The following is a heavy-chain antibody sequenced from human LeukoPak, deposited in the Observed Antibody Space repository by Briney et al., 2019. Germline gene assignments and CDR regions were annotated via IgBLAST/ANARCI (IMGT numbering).Heavy chain of an antibody. J-gene: IGHJ6*02. Sequence: GGSLRLSCAASGFTVSTNYMNWVRQAPGKGLEWVSMIYSGGSTSYADSVKGRFTISRDNSKNTLYLQMNSLRAEDMAVYYCARRPYSKYDFYYGMDVWGQGTMVTVSS. CDR2: IYSGGST. V-gene: IGHV3-66*01. D-gene: IGHD4-11*01. CDR1: GFTVSTNY. CDR3: ARRPYSKYDFYYGMDV.